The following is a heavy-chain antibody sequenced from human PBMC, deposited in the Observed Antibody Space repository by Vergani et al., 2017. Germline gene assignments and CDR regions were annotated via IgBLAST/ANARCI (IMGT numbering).Heavy chain of an antibody. D-gene: IGHD6-13*01. J-gene: IGHJ4*02. CDR1: GYTFTSYY. Sequence: QVQLVQSGAEVKKPGASVKVSCKASGYTFTSYYMHWVRQAPGQGLEWMGIINPSGGSTSYAQKFQSRVTMTRDTPTRTVYMELSSLRSEDTSVYYCARERDSSSWYDWGQGTLVTVSS. V-gene: IGHV1-46*01. CDR2: INPSGGST. CDR3: ARERDSSSWYD.